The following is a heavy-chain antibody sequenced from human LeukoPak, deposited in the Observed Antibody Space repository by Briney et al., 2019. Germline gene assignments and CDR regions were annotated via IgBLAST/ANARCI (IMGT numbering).Heavy chain of an antibody. CDR3: ARADGNYYDSSGYYKLYHDAFDI. CDR1: GGSISSYC. Sequence: SETLSLTCTVSGGSISSYCWSWIRQPPGKGLEWIGYIYYSGSTNYNPSLKSRVTISVDTSKNQFSLKLSSVTAADTAVYYCARADGNYYDSSGYYKLYHDAFDIWGHGTMVTVSS. CDR2: IYYSGST. D-gene: IGHD3-22*01. V-gene: IGHV4-59*01. J-gene: IGHJ3*02.